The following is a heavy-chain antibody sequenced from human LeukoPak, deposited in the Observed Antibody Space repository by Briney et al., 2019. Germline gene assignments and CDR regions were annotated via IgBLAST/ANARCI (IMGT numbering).Heavy chain of an antibody. CDR1: GFTFRNYW. D-gene: IGHD1-26*01. CDR3: ARGATNLDY. J-gene: IGHJ4*02. V-gene: IGHV3-7*03. Sequence: GGSLRLSCAASGFTFRNYWMSWVRQAPGKGLEWVANIKQDGSEKYYVDSVKGRFTISRDNAKNSLYLQMNSLRAEDTAVYYCARGATNLDYWGQGTLVTVSS. CDR2: IKQDGSEK.